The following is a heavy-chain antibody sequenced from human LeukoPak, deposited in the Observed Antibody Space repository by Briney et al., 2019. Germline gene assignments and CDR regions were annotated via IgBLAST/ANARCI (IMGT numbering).Heavy chain of an antibody. CDR2: IYYSGST. CDR1: GCSSSSHY. CDR3: ARDLQGDS. V-gene: IGHV4-59*11. Sequence: SETLSLTCTGSGCSSSSHYWIWIRQPPGQGLEWSGYIYYSGSTNYKPSLRSRVAISVDTSKNQFSLKLSSVPAADTAVYYCARDLQGDSWGQGPLVTVSS. J-gene: IGHJ4*02.